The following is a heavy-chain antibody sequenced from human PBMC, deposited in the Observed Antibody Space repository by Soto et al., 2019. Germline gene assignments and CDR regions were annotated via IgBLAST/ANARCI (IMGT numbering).Heavy chain of an antibody. CDR1: GFTFSNYW. CDR2: VNGDGSST. D-gene: IGHD1-20*01. V-gene: IGHV3-74*01. Sequence: EVQLVESGGGLVQPGGSLRLSCAASGFTFSNYWMHWVRQAPGKGLVWVSRVNGDGSSTFYADSVKGRFTISRENAENTVFLQMNSLRAEDTAVYYCARDNWNTVWGQGTMVTVSS. CDR3: ARDNWNTV. J-gene: IGHJ3*01.